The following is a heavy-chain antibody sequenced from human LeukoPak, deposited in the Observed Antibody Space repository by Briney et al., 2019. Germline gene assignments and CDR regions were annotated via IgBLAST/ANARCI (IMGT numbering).Heavy chain of an antibody. D-gene: IGHD5-18*01. CDR2: INSDGSST. CDR1: GSTFSSYW. Sequence: PPGSLRLSCSASGSTFSSYWTHWVRHAPGKGLVWVSRINSDGSSTSYADSVKGRFTIPRDNAKNTLYLQMNSLRAEETAVYYCVRGGAAMAYYWGQGTLVTVSS. CDR3: VRGGAAMAYY. J-gene: IGHJ4*02. V-gene: IGHV3-74*01.